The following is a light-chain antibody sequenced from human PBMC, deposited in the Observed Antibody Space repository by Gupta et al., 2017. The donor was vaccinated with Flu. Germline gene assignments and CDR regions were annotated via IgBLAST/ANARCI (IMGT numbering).Light chain of an antibody. J-gene: IGKJ4*01. CDR2: ASS. Sequence: PSSLSASVGDTISIICRASQNIKSFLNWYQQKGGKAPQLLIYASSTLHRGVPSRFSDSGSGTEFTLTISSLQPEDFATYYCQQSDSVPLTFGGGTKVDIK. CDR1: QNIKSF. V-gene: IGKV1-39*01. CDR3: QQSDSVPLT.